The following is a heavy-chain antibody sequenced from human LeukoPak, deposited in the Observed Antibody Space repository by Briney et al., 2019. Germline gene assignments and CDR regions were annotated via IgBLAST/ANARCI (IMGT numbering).Heavy chain of an antibody. CDR1: GFTFSSYA. Sequence: GGSLRLSCAASGFTFSSYAMHWVRQAPGKGLEWVAVISYDGSNKYYADSVKGRFTISRDNSKNTLYVQMNSLRAEDTAVYYCARGGTYYYDSSGYPFDYWGQGTLVTVSS. D-gene: IGHD3-22*01. CDR3: ARGGTYYYDSSGYPFDY. J-gene: IGHJ4*02. CDR2: ISYDGSNK. V-gene: IGHV3-30*04.